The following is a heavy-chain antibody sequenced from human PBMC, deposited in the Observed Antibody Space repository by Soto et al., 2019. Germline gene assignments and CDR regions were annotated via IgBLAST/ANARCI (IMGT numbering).Heavy chain of an antibody. CDR3: SRFIMVGGWFDPNYYHGMDV. V-gene: IGHV1-18*01. Sequence: QVQLVQSGAEVKKPGASVTVSCKTSGYTFSNYGINWVRQAPGQGPEWLGRISGYNGNTNYAQTVQGRVTMTTDTSTGTVYMELMSLKSDDTAIYYCSRFIMVGGWFDPNYYHGMDVWGQGTTVTVSS. J-gene: IGHJ6*02. D-gene: IGHD6-19*01. CDR2: ISGYNGNT. CDR1: GYTFSNYG.